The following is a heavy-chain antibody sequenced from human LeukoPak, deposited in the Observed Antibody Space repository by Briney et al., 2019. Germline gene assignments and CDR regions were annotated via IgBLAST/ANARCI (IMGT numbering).Heavy chain of an antibody. Sequence: GASVKVSCKASGYTFTGYYMHWVRQAPGQGLEWMGWINPNSGGTNYAQKFQGRVTMTRDTSISTAYMELSRLRSDDTAVYYCAKERMITFGGLIVPAFDYWGQGMLVTVSS. CDR1: GYTFTGYY. CDR3: AKERMITFGGLIVPAFDY. CDR2: INPNSGGT. V-gene: IGHV1-2*02. D-gene: IGHD3-16*02. J-gene: IGHJ4*02.